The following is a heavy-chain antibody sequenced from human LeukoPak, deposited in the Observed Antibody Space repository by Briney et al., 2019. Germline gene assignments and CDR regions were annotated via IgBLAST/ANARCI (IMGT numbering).Heavy chain of an antibody. V-gene: IGHV4-30-4*01. CDR2: IYYSGST. D-gene: IGHD6-13*01. Sequence: SETLSLTCTVSGGSISSDDYYWSWIRQPPGKGLEWIGYIYYSGSTYYNPSLKSRVIISVDTSKNQFTLQLSFVTAADTAVYYCARVDLYSSSWRASNWFDPWGQGTLVTVSS. J-gene: IGHJ5*02. CDR3: ARVDLYSSSWRASNWFDP. CDR1: GGSISSDDYY.